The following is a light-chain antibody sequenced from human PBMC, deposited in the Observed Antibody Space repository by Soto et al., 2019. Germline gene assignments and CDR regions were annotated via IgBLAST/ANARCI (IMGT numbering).Light chain of an antibody. Sequence: QTVVTQEPSFSVSPGRTVTLTCGLSSNSVSTSYYPSWYQLTPGQAPRTLIYSTNTRSSGVPNRFSGSILENKAALTITGAQADDESDYYCVLYMGTGISVFGGGTKL. J-gene: IGLJ3*02. CDR2: STN. V-gene: IGLV8-61*01. CDR1: SNSVSTSYY. CDR3: VLYMGTGISV.